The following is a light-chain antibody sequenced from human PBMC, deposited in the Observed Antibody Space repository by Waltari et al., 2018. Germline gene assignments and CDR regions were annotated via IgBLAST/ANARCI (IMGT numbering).Light chain of an antibody. CDR1: SGSVSTVWY. Sequence: QTLVSQEPSLSVSPRAKVTLTCGLSSGSVSTVWYSSLYQQTPGQTPRTPSYTTNTRSFGVPDRFSGSILGDKAALTITGAQADDESDYYCLLYMGSGIWRFGGGTKLTVL. CDR2: TTN. J-gene: IGLJ3*02. CDR3: LLYMGSGIWR. V-gene: IGLV8-61*01.